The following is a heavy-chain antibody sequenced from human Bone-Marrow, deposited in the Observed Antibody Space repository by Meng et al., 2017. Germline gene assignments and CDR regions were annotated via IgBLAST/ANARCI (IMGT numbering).Heavy chain of an antibody. V-gene: IGHV3-30*07. Sequence: GESLKISCAASGCTFSSYAMHWVRQAPGKGLESVAVISYDGSKKYYADSVKGRFTISRDNAKNSLYLQMNSLRAEDTAVYYCASWGYCTNGVGRQRVFDYWGQGTMVTVSS. D-gene: IGHD2-8*01. CDR1: GCTFSSYA. J-gene: IGHJ4*03. CDR3: ASWGYCTNGVGRQRVFDY. CDR2: ISYDGSKK.